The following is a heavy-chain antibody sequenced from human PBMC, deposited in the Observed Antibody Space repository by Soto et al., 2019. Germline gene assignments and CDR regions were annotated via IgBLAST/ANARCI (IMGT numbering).Heavy chain of an antibody. J-gene: IGHJ4*02. D-gene: IGHD2-15*01. Sequence: QLQLQESGPGLVKPSETLSLTCTVSGGSISSSSYYWGWIRQPPGKGLEWIGSIYYSGSTYYNPSLKSRVTISVDTSQNHFSLKLSSVTAADTAVYYCARLSKYCSGGSCYSVYDYWGQGTLVTVSS. CDR3: ARLSKYCSGGSCYSVYDY. CDR1: GGSISSSSYY. V-gene: IGHV4-39*02. CDR2: IYYSGST.